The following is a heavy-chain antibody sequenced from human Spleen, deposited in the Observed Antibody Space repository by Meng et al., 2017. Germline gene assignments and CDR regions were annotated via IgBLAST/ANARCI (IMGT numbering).Heavy chain of an antibody. CDR2: ISARGDAT. CDR3: AKDPNWGSNDY. D-gene: IGHD7-27*01. V-gene: IGHV3-23*01. J-gene: IGHJ4*02. CDR1: GFTFSSYA. Sequence: GESLKISCAASGFTFSSYAMTWVRQAPGKGLEWVSGISARGDATYYADSVMGRFTISRDNSKKTLFLQMSSLRADDTAIYYCAKDPNWGSNDYWGQGTLVTVSS.